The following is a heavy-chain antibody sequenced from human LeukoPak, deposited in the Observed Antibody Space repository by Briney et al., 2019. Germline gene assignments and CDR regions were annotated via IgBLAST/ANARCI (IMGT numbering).Heavy chain of an antibody. D-gene: IGHD3-10*02. CDR2: FFQSEKS. CDR1: WHTTTKGEF. V-gene: IGHV4-38-2*02. CDR3: ARVLPVPYLLDS. Sequence: SAAPSLINRGSWHTTTKGEFLASFPQYPALGPEWIATFFQSEKSFYNASLESRVIMSLDTSKSQFSLNLTSVTAADTAVYYCARVLPVPYLLDSWGQGTHVTVSS. J-gene: IGHJ4*02.